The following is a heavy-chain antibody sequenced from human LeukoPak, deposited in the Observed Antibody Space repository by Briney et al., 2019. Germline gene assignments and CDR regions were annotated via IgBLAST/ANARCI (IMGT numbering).Heavy chain of an antibody. Sequence: KESVPTLVKPTQTLTLTCTFSGFSLSTSGVGVGWIRQPPGKALEWLALIYWNDDKRYSPSLKSRLTITKDTSKNQVVLTMTNMDPVDTATYYCAHRLDLPLETYYDFWSGYYAAFDYWGQGTLVTVSS. V-gene: IGHV2-5*01. D-gene: IGHD3-3*01. CDR1: GFSLSTSGVG. J-gene: IGHJ4*02. CDR3: AHRLDLPLETYYDFWSGYYAAFDY. CDR2: IYWNDDK.